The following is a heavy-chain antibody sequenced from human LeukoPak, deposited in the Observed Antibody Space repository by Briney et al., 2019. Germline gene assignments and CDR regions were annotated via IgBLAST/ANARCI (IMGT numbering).Heavy chain of an antibody. CDR3: ARHMTDGYYMDV. CDR1: GFTFSSYG. J-gene: IGHJ6*03. CDR2: IRYDGSNK. Sequence: QAGGSLRLSCAASGFTFSSYGMHWVRQAPGKGLEWVAFIRYDGSNKYYADSVKGRFTISRDNAKNSLYLQMNSLRAEDTAVYYCARHMTDGYYMDVWGKGTTVTVSS. V-gene: IGHV3-30*02. D-gene: IGHD2-21*01.